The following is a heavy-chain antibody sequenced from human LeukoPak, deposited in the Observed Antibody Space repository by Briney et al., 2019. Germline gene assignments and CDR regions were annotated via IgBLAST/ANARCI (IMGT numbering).Heavy chain of an antibody. CDR3: TRVGTGTPHFDY. Sequence: GGSLRLSCAASGLDFSGYALHWVRQAPGQGLEWVAAISNDGINKYYADSVKGRFTISRDNSKNTLYLQMNSLRLEDTAIYYCTRVGTGTPHFDYWGQGTLVTVSS. CDR1: GLDFSGYA. CDR2: ISNDGINK. D-gene: IGHD1-1*01. V-gene: IGHV3-30*04. J-gene: IGHJ4*02.